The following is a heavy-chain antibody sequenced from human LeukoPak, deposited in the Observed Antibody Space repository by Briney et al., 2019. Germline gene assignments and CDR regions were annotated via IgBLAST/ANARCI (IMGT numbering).Heavy chain of an antibody. D-gene: IGHD6-13*01. V-gene: IGHV3-21*04. CDR3: AREAPGIAAAGTVDY. J-gene: IGHJ4*02. Sequence: PGGSLRLSCAASGFTLSNYGMSWVRQAPGKGLERVSVISGSGANTYYADPVKGRFTISRDNAKNSLYLQMNSLRAEDTAVYYCAREAPGIAAAGTVDYWGQGTLVTVSS. CDR2: ISGSGANT. CDR1: GFTLSNYG.